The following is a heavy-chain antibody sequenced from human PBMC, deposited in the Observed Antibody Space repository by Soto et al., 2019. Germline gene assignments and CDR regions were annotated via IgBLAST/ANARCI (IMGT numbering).Heavy chain of an antibody. D-gene: IGHD3-16*01. Sequence: SETLSLTCTVSGGSIRSSSYYWGWIRQPPGKGLEWIGSIYYSGSTYYKPSLKSRVTISVDTSKNQFSLKLSSVTAADTAVYYCARLGARRSSAFDIWGQGTMVTVSS. J-gene: IGHJ3*02. V-gene: IGHV4-39*01. CDR3: ARLGARRSSAFDI. CDR1: GGSIRSSSYY. CDR2: IYYSGST.